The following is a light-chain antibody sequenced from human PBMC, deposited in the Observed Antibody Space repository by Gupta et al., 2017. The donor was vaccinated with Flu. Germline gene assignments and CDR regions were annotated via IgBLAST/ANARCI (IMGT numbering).Light chain of an antibody. Sequence: EVVLIHFPATLSLSTGESATLSCKASQGVSKDLAWYLQKPGQAPKLLIYDASKLATGIPARFSGSGSGTDFAFTISSLQPEDFAIYYCQQRSHWPGLTFGRGTRLEIK. V-gene: IGKV3-11*01. CDR3: QQRSHWPGLT. CDR2: DAS. J-gene: IGKJ5*01. CDR1: QGVSKD.